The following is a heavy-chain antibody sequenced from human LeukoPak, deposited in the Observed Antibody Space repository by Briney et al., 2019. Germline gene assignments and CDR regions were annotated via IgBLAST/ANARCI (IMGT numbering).Heavy chain of an antibody. J-gene: IGHJ4*02. CDR3: ARDRDWAFDL. Sequence: GGSLRLSCEASGFPFGSYVMSWVRQAPGKGLEWIAYINHNAEMIFYPDFVKGRFTISRDNAKNSLYLQMNALRYEDTAIYYRARDRDWAFDLWGQGTLVTVSS. V-gene: IGHV3-48*02. D-gene: IGHD2-21*02. CDR1: GFPFGSYV. CDR2: INHNAEMI.